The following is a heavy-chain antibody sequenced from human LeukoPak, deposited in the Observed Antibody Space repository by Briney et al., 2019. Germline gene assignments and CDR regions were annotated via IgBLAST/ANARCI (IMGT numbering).Heavy chain of an antibody. CDR3: SWVVPAAQDPYYYYMDV. CDR2: IYYSGST. V-gene: IGHV4-59*01. Sequence: SETLSLTCTVSGGSISSYYWSWIRQPPGKGLEWIGYIYYSGSTNYNPSLTGRVTISVDASKNQFPLKLSSATAGDTALYYCSWVVPAAQDPYYYYMDVWGKGRTVTVSS. J-gene: IGHJ6*03. CDR1: GGSISSYY. D-gene: IGHD2-2*01.